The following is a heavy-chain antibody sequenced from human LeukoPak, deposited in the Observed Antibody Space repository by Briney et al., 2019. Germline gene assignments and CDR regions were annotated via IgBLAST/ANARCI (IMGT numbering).Heavy chain of an antibody. CDR3: AKPGRITMIVVVPYWFDP. D-gene: IGHD3-22*01. CDR2: ISGSGGST. CDR1: GFTFSSYA. Sequence: GGSLRLSCAASGFTFSSYAMSWLRQAPGKGLEWVSAISGSGGSTYYADSVKGRFTISRDNSKNTLYLQMNSLRAEDTAVYYCAKPGRITMIVVVPYWFDPWGQGTLVTVSS. V-gene: IGHV3-23*01. J-gene: IGHJ5*02.